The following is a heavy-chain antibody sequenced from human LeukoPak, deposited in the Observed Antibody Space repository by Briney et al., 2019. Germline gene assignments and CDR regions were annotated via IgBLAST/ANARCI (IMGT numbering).Heavy chain of an antibody. CDR1: GITFSNYG. V-gene: IGHV3-33*06. CDR2: IWYDGTNE. J-gene: IGHJ6*02. D-gene: IGHD2-2*01. CDR3: AKAHQPPGYYYYYGMDV. Sequence: RTGGSLRLSCAASGITFSNYGMYWVRQAPGKGLEWVALIWYDGTNEYYADSVKGRFTISRDNSMNTLYLQMNSLRAEDTAVYYCAKAHQPPGYYYYYGMDVWGQGTTVTVSS.